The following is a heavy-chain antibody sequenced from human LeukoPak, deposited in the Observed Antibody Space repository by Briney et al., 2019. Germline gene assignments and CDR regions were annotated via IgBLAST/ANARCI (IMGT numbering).Heavy chain of an antibody. J-gene: IGHJ4*02. V-gene: IGHV3-21*01. Sequence: PGGSLRLSCAASGFTFSSYSMNWVRQAPGKGLEWVSSISGSSSCIYYADSVKGRFTISRDNAKNSLYLQMNSLRAEDTAVYYCARDADGYIHYFDYWGQGTLVTVSS. CDR3: ARDADGYIHYFDY. D-gene: IGHD5-24*01. CDR1: GFTFSSYS. CDR2: ISGSSSCI.